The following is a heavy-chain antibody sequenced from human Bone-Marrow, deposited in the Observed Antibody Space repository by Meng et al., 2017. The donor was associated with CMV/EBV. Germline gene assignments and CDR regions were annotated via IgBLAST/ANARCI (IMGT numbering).Heavy chain of an antibody. Sequence: ASVKVSCKASGYTFTGYYMHWVRQAPGQGLEWMGWINPNSGGTNYAQKFQGRVTMTRDTSISTAYMELSRLRSDDTAVYYCARDPKNWNYFDYWGQGTLVTFSS. CDR2: INPNSGGT. CDR3: ARDPKNWNYFDY. J-gene: IGHJ4*02. CDR1: GYTFTGYY. D-gene: IGHD1-1*01. V-gene: IGHV1-2*02.